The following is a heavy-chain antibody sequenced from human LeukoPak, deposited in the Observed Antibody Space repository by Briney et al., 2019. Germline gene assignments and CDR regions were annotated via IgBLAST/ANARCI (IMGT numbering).Heavy chain of an antibody. CDR3: ARESNYDY. CDR2: IYSGGST. V-gene: IGHV3-66*02. CDR1: GVTVSSSY. J-gene: IGHJ4*02. Sequence: PGGSLRLSCAVSGVTVSSSYMSWVRHAPGKGLEWVSVIYSGGSTYYAGSVKGRFTIARDNSKNTLYLQMNSLRAEDTAVYYCARESNYDYWGQGTLVTVSS.